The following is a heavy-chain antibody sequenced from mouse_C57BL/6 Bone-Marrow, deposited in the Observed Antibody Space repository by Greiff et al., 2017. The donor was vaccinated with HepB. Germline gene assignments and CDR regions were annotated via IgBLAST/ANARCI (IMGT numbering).Heavy chain of an antibody. CDR2: INPSSGYT. CDR3: ARDEGYGLFDY. J-gene: IGHJ2*01. V-gene: IGHV1-4*01. CDR1: GYTFTSYT. Sequence: QVQLQQSGAELARPGASVKMSCKASGYTFTSYTMHWVKQRPGQGLEWIGYINPSSGYTKYNQKFKDKATLTSDKSSSTAYMQLSSLTSEDSAVYYCARDEGYGLFDYWGQGTTLTVSS. D-gene: IGHD1-1*02.